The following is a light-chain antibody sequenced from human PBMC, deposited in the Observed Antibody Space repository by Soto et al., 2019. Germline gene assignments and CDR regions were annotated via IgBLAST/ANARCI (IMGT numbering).Light chain of an antibody. J-gene: IGLJ1*01. CDR2: EVT. CDR3: CSYAGSYTLYV. CDR1: SRDIGTSNL. Sequence: QSALAQPASVSGSPGQSITISCTGTSRDIGTSNLVSWYQQYPGKAPKLMIYEVTKRPSGVPDRFSGSKSGNTASLTISGLQAEDEADYYCCSYAGSYTLYVFGTGTKVTVL. V-gene: IGLV2-23*02.